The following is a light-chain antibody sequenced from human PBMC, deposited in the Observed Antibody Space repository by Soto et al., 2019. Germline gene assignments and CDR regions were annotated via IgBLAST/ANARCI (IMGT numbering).Light chain of an antibody. CDR2: EVS. V-gene: IGLV2-14*01. CDR1: SSDVGGHDY. J-gene: IGLJ3*02. CDR3: SSYPSTTSRV. Sequence: QSVLTQPASVSGSPGQSITISCTGSSSDVGGHDYVSWYQQHPGKAPIHMIYEVSNRPSGVSSRFSGSRSGNTASLTISGLQAEDEADYCCSSYPSTTSRVFGGGTKVTVL.